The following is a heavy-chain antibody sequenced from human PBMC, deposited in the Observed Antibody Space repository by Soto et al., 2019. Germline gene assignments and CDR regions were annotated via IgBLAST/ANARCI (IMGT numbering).Heavy chain of an antibody. J-gene: IGHJ4*01. D-gene: IGHD4-4*01. CDR3: PSILVTTRLFIQY. CDR1: GGSINSADYH. V-gene: IGHV4-30-4*01. Sequence: PSETLSLTCTVSGGSINSADYHWSWIRQPPGKGLEWIGYIYYIGTTQYNPSLKSRLRISIDTSKNEFSLKLSSVTAADTAVYYCPSILVTTRLFIQYWGHGTLVTVSS. CDR2: IYYIGTT.